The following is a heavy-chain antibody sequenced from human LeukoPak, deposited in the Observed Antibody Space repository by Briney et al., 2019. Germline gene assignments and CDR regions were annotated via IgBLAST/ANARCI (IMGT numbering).Heavy chain of an antibody. D-gene: IGHD6-6*01. CDR2: ICYDGSNK. Sequence: GGSLSLSCAASGFTFSSYGMHWVRQAPGKGLEWVAVICYDGSNKYYADSVKGRFTISRDNSKNTLYLQMNSLRAEDTAVYYCARDSSSAFDYWGQGTLVTVSS. CDR3: ARDSSSAFDY. CDR1: GFTFSSYG. J-gene: IGHJ4*02. V-gene: IGHV3-33*01.